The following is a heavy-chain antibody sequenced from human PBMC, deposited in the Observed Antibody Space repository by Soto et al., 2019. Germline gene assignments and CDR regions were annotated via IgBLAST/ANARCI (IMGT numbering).Heavy chain of an antibody. CDR2: INPGNGNT. D-gene: IGHD3-22*01. CDR3: ARGGYFDSSNYLAY. V-gene: IGHV1-3*01. CDR1: SYTFTSYG. J-gene: IGHJ4*02. Sequence: SAKVSFKASSYTFTSYGINWVRQAPGRGLEWMGWINPGNGNTKYSQHFQGRVIIDRDTSASTAYMELSSLRSEDTAVYYCARGGYFDSSNYLAYWGLGILVTVSS.